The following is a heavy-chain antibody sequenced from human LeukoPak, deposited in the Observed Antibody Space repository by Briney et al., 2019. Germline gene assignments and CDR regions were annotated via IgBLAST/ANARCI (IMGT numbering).Heavy chain of an antibody. CDR3: TRESDRIGFDFDY. J-gene: IGHJ4*02. Sequence: SQTLSLTCAISGDSVSSNSASWNWIRQSPSRGLEWLGRTYYRSKWYYDYALSVKGRIIISPDTSKNQFSLQLNSVTPEDTAVYYCTRESDRIGFDFDYWSQGTLVTVSS. CDR2: TYYRSKWYY. V-gene: IGHV6-1*01. CDR1: GDSVSSNSAS. D-gene: IGHD6-19*01.